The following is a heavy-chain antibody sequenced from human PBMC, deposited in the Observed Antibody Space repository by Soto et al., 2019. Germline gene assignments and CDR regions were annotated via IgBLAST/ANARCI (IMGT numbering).Heavy chain of an antibody. CDR2: ISSSSSYT. CDR1: GFTFSDYY. CDR3: AREDYGDYYYGMDV. D-gene: IGHD4-17*01. V-gene: IGHV3-11*06. J-gene: IGHJ6*02. Sequence: QVPLVESGGGLVKPGGSLRLSCAASGFTFSDYYMSWIRQAPGKGLEWVSYISSSSSYTNYTDSVKGRFTISRDNAKNSLYLQMNSLRAEDTAVYYCAREDYGDYYYGMDVWGQGTTVTVSS.